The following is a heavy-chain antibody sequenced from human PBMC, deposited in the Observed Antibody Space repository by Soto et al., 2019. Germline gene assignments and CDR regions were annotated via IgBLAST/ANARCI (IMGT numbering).Heavy chain of an antibody. CDR3: ARAELYKYSMVRGVITDFDY. Sequence: GGSLRLSCAASGFTFSSYSMNWVRQAPGKGLEWVSSISSSSSYIYYAASVKGRFTISRDNAKNSLYLQMNSLRAEDTAVYYCARAELYKYSMVRGVITDFDYWGQGTLVTVSS. J-gene: IGHJ4*02. D-gene: IGHD3-10*01. V-gene: IGHV3-21*01. CDR2: ISSSSSYI. CDR1: GFTFSSYS.